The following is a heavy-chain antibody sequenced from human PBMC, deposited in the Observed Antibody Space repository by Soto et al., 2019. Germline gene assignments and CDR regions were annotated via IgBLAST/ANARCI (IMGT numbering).Heavy chain of an antibody. Sequence: SETLSLTCAVYGGSFSGYYWSWIRQPPGKGLEWIGEINHSGSTNYNPSLKSRVTISVDTSKNQFSLKLSSVTAADTAVYYCARTRVPEDIVVVPADKNPDFFDYSGQGTLVTVSS. CDR1: GGSFSGYY. V-gene: IGHV4-34*01. CDR3: ARTRVPEDIVVVPADKNPDFFDY. D-gene: IGHD2-2*01. CDR2: INHSGST. J-gene: IGHJ4*02.